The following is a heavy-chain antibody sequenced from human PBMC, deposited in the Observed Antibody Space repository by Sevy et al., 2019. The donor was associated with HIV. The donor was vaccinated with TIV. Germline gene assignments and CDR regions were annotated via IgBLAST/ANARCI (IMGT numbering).Heavy chain of an antibody. Sequence: ETLSLTCAASGFTFSSYSMNWVRQGPGKGLEWVSSISSSSSYIYYADSVKGRFTISRDNAKNSLYLQMNSLRAEDTAVYYCAREQQLGGPWDYWGQGTLVTVSS. CDR3: AREQQLGGPWDY. V-gene: IGHV3-21*01. J-gene: IGHJ4*02. D-gene: IGHD6-13*01. CDR2: ISSSSSYI. CDR1: GFTFSSYS.